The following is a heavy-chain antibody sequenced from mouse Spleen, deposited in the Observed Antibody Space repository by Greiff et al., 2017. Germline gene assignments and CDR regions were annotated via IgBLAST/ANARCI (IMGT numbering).Heavy chain of an antibody. D-gene: IGHD2-4*01. CDR2: ISSGGSYT. J-gene: IGHJ4*01. CDR3: ARHDYDPGYAMDY. CDR1: GFTFSSYG. Sequence: EVNLVESGGDLVKPGGSLKLSCAASGFTFSSYGMSWVRQTPDKRLEWVATISSGGSYTYYPDSVKGRFTISRDNAKNTLYLQMSSLKSEDTAMYYCARHDYDPGYAMDYWGQGTSVTVSS. V-gene: IGHV5-6*01.